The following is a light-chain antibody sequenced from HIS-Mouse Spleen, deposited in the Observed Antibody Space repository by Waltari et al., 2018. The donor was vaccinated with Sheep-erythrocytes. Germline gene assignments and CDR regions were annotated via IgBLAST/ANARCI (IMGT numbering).Light chain of an antibody. J-gene: IGLJ2*01. CDR2: QDT. CDR3: QAWDSSIVV. CDR1: KLGDKY. V-gene: IGLV3-1*01. Sequence: SSELTQPPSVSVSPGQTASITCSGDKLGDKYACWYQQKPGQSPVLVIYQDTKRPSGIPERCSGCNSGNTATLTISGTQTMDEADYYCQAWDSSIVVFGGGTKLTVL.